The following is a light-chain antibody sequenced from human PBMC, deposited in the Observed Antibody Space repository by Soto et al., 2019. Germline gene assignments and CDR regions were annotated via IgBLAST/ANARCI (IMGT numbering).Light chain of an antibody. CDR2: DAS. CDR3: QQRTNWPIT. CDR1: QSVSRDY. V-gene: IGKV3-11*01. Sequence: EIVLKQSPGTLSLSQGERASLSCRASQSVSRDYLAWYHQKPGQPPSLLIYDASNRATGIPARFSGSGSGTDFTLTISNLEPEDFAVYYCQQRTNWPITFGQGTRLEIK. J-gene: IGKJ5*01.